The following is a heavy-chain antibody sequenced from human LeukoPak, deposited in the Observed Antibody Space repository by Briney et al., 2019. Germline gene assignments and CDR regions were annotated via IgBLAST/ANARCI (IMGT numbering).Heavy chain of an antibody. V-gene: IGHV3-48*01. J-gene: IGHJ5*02. D-gene: IGHD4-17*01. CDR3: ASCYGDYGADWFDP. Sequence: GGSLRLSCEASGFTFSRNRMNWVRQAPGKGLEWVSYISSSSSAIYYADSVKGRFTISRDNAKNSLYLQMNSLRAEDTAVYYCASCYGDYGADWFDPWGQGTLVTVSS. CDR1: GFTFSRNR. CDR2: ISSSSSAI.